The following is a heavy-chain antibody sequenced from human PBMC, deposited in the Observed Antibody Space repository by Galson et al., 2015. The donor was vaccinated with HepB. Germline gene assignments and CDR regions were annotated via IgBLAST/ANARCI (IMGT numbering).Heavy chain of an antibody. D-gene: IGHD5-12*01. CDR3: ACPGESGYSGYERPDAFDI. CDR2: IIPILGIA. V-gene: IGHV1-69*02. J-gene: IGHJ3*02. Sequence: SVKVSCKASGGTFSSYTISWVRQAPGQGLEWMGRIIPILGIANCAQKFQGRVTITADKSTSTAYLQWSSLKASDTAMYYCACPGESGYSGYERPDAFDIWGQGTMVTVSS. CDR1: GGTFSSYT.